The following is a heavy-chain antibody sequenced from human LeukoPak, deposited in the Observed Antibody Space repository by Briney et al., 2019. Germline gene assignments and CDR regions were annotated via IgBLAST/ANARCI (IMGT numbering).Heavy chain of an antibody. CDR2: ISGSGGST. Sequence: SGGSLRLSCAASGFTFSNYGMSWVRQAPGKGLEWVSAISGSGGSTYYADSVKGRFTISRDNSKNTLYLQMNSLRAEDTAVYYCAKVDYGDYYAPFDYWGQGTLVTVSS. CDR3: AKVDYGDYYAPFDY. D-gene: IGHD4-17*01. CDR1: GFTFSNYG. V-gene: IGHV3-23*01. J-gene: IGHJ4*02.